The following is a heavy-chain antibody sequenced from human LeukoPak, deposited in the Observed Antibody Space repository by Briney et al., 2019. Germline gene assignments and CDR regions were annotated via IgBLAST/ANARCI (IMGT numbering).Heavy chain of an antibody. CDR3: AREQTAGTTAFDY. CDR2: ISYNGGRK. V-gene: IGHV3-30*04. D-gene: IGHD6-13*01. Sequence: GRSLRLSCVASGFSFSGYAIHWVRQAPGKGLEWVALISYNGGRKDYADSVKGRFTIDRDNSKNTVYLQMNSLRAEDTALYYCAREQTAGTTAFDYWGQGTLVTVSS. CDR1: GFSFSGYA. J-gene: IGHJ4*02.